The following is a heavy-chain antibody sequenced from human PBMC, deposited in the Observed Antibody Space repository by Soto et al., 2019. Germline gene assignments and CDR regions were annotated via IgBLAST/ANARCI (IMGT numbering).Heavy chain of an antibody. CDR1: GGSISSGDYY. Sequence: KPSETLSLTCTGSGGSISSGDYYWSWIRQPPGKGLEWIGYIYYSGSTYYNPSLKSRVTISVDTSKNQFSLKLSSVTAADTAVYYCARGITYYDILTGYPNNWFDPWGQGTLVTVSS. D-gene: IGHD3-9*01. J-gene: IGHJ5*02. V-gene: IGHV4-30-4*01. CDR2: IYYSGST. CDR3: ARGITYYDILTGYPNNWFDP.